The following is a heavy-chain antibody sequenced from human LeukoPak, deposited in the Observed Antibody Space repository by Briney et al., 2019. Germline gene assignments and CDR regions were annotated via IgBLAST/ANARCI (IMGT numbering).Heavy chain of an antibody. V-gene: IGHV3-74*01. D-gene: IGHD1-7*01. CDR2: ISSGGGSR. J-gene: IGHJ6*02. Sequence: AGGSLRLSCAASGSTLSSSWKHWVRQVPGRGLVWVSRISSGGGSRDYADSVKGRLTISRDNAKTTLYLQMNSLRPEDTAVYYCARDSGTQGPYYYGLVVWGQGTTVTVSS. CDR3: ARDSGTQGPYYYGLVV. CDR1: GSTLSSSW.